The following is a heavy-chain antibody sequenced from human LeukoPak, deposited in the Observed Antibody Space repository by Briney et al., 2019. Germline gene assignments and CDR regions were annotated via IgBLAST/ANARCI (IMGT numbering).Heavy chain of an antibody. J-gene: IGHJ4*02. CDR3: AKSVIGDYVVHY. CDR2: ISYDGSNK. Sequence: PGGSLRLSCAASGFTFSSYAMHWVRQAPGKGLEWVAVISYDGSNKYYADSVKGRFTISRDNSKNTLYLQMNSLRAEDTAVYYCAKSVIGDYVVHYWGQGTLVTVSS. V-gene: IGHV3-30*18. CDR1: GFTFSSYA. D-gene: IGHD4-17*01.